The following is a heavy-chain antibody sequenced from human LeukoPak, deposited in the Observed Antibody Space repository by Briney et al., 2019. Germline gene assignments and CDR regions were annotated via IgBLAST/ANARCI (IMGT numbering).Heavy chain of an antibody. D-gene: IGHD3-22*01. CDR1: RFTFSSHG. CDR3: AKEFAYDSSGQDAFDI. V-gene: IGHV3-30*02. CDR2: IRYDGSNK. J-gene: IGHJ3*02. Sequence: GGSLRLSCAASRFTFSSHGMHWVRQAPGKGLEWVAFIRYDGSNKYYADSVKGRFTISRDNSKNTLYLQMNTLRAEDTAVYYCAKEFAYDSSGQDAFDIWGQGTMVTVSS.